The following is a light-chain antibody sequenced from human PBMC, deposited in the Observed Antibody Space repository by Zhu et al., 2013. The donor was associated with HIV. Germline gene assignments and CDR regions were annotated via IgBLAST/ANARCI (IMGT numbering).Light chain of an antibody. CDR1: SSNIGSNT. CDR3: GTWDSSLTGVV. Sequence: QSVLTQPPSASGTPGQRVTISCSGSSSNIGSNTVNWYQQVPGTAPKLLIYDNSKRPSGIPDRFSGSKSGASATLGISGLQTGDEADYYCGTWDSSLTGVVFGGGTKLTVL. J-gene: IGLJ3*02. CDR2: DNS. V-gene: IGLV1-51*01.